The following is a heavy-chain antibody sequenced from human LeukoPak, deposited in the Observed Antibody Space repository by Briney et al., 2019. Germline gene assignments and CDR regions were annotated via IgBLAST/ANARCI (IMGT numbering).Heavy chain of an antibody. D-gene: IGHD3-22*01. V-gene: IGHV1-46*01. CDR1: GYTFTSYY. CDR3: ARDPKDESSGYYYFDY. Sequence: ASVKVSCKASGYTFTSYYVHWVRQAPGQGLEWMGIINPSGGSTSYAQKFQGRVTMTRDTSTSTVYMELSSLRSDDTAVYYCARDPKDESSGYYYFDYWGQGTLVTVSS. J-gene: IGHJ4*02. CDR2: INPSGGST.